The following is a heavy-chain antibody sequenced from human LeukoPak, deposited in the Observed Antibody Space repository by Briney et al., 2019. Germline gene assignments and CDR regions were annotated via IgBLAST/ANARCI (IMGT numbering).Heavy chain of an antibody. CDR1: GGSISSYY. D-gene: IGHD5-12*01. CDR3: ARSIQWLGYYFDY. V-gene: IGHV4-59*01. CDR2: TYYSGST. Sequence: SETLSLTCTVSGGSISSYYWSWIRQPPGKGLEWIGYTYYSGSTNYNPSLKSRVTISVDTSKNQFSLKLSSVTAADTAVYYCARSIQWLGYYFDYWGQGTLVTVSS. J-gene: IGHJ4*02.